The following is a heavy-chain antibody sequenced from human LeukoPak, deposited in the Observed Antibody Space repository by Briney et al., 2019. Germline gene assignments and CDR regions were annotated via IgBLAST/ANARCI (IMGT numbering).Heavy chain of an antibody. V-gene: IGHV3-13*04. CDR3: ARVSLSTSGYDDALEI. J-gene: IGHJ3*02. CDR1: GFTLSNYD. Sequence: PGGSLRLSCAASGFTLSNYDMHWVRQPTGKGLEWVSAIGRHGDTYYAASVKGRFTISREYAKNSLYLQMNSLRVGDTAVYYCARVSLSTSGYDDALEIWGQETVVTVSS. D-gene: IGHD5-12*01. CDR2: IGRHGDT.